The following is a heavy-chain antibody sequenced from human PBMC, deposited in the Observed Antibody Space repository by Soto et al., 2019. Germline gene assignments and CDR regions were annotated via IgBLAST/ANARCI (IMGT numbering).Heavy chain of an antibody. V-gene: IGHV5-51*01. Sequence: ESLKISCKGSGYSFTSYWIGWVRQMPGKGPEWMGIIYPGDSDTRYSPSFQGQVTISADKSISTAYLQWSSLKASDTAMYYCARQGGFTRKNYYYYYTDVWGKGTKVTVSS. CDR3: ARQGGFTRKNYYYYYTDV. D-gene: IGHD3-3*01. CDR1: GYSFTSYW. CDR2: IYPGDSDT. J-gene: IGHJ6*03.